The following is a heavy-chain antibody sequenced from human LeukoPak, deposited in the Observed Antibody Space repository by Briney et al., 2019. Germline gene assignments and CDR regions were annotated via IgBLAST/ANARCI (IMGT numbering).Heavy chain of an antibody. V-gene: IGHV3-74*01. Sequence: GGSLRLSCAASGFTFSGYWMHWVRQAPGKGLMWVSHINTDGSDTIYADSVKGRFTISRDNTMNSLYLQMSSLRAEDTAVYYCATDRGWRTSGYYLYYFEYWGQGTLVTYSS. CDR2: INTDGSDT. CDR3: ATDRGWRTSGYYLYYFEY. CDR1: GFTFSGYW. J-gene: IGHJ4*02. D-gene: IGHD3-3*01.